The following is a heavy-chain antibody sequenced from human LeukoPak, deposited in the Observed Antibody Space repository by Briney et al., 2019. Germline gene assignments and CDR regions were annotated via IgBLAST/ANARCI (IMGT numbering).Heavy chain of an antibody. J-gene: IGHJ4*02. Sequence: SQTLSLTCAVSGGSISSGGYSWSWIRQPPGKGLDWIGYIYHSGSTYYNPSLKSRVTISVDRSKNQFSLKLSSVTAADTAVYYCARVSSDFWSGPMPPDYWGQGTLVTVSS. CDR1: GGSISSGGYS. D-gene: IGHD3-3*01. CDR2: IYHSGST. CDR3: ARVSSDFWSGPMPPDY. V-gene: IGHV4-30-2*01.